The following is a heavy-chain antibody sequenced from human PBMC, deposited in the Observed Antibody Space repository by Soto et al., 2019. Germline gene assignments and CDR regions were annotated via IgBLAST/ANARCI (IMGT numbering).Heavy chain of an antibody. CDR1: GYTFTSYY. CDR2: INPSGGST. CDR3: ASVGVDTAMVTAPAFDI. V-gene: IGHV1-46*03. Sequence: ASVKVSCKASGYTFTSYYMHWVRQAPGQGLEWMGMINPSGGSTSYAQKFQGRVTMTRDTSTSTVYMELSSLRSEDTAVYYCASVGVDTAMVTAPAFDIWGPGTMVTVSS. J-gene: IGHJ3*02. D-gene: IGHD5-18*01.